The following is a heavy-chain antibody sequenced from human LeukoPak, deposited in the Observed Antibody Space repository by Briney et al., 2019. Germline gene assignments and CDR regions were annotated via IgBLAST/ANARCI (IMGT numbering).Heavy chain of an antibody. CDR3: ARRRKVPAPRAGDAFDI. D-gene: IGHD2-21*02. J-gene: IGHJ3*02. V-gene: IGHV4-59*08. Sequence: SETLSLTCTVSGDSISDYYWNWIRQPPGKGLEWIGYIYYSGSTNYSPSLKSRVTISVDTSKNQFSLKLSSVTAADTAIYYCARRRKVPAPRAGDAFDICGQGTMVTVSS. CDR2: IYYSGST. CDR1: GDSISDYY.